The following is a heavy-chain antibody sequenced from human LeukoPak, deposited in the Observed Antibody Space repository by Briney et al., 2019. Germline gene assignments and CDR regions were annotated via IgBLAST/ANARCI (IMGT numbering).Heavy chain of an antibody. CDR1: GFTFSSYA. CDR2: ISGSGGST. Sequence: GGSLRLSCAASGFTFSSYAMSWVRQAPGKRLEWGSAISGSGGSTYYADSVQGRFTISRDNSKNTLYLPMNSLRAEDTAVYYCAKDPLGGDLDYWGQGTLVTVSS. D-gene: IGHD2-21*02. V-gene: IGHV3-23*01. J-gene: IGHJ4*02. CDR3: AKDPLGGDLDY.